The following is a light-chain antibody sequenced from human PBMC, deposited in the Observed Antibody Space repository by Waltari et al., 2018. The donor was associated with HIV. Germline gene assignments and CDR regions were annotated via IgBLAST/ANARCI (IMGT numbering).Light chain of an antibody. CDR2: ADD. Sequence: SYVLTQPPSVSVAPGKPARITCERDNIGDTSVHWYQQKPGQAPILVMYADDHRPSGIPGRFSGSNAENTATLTINRLEAGDEADYYCQIWDMRSDHWVFGGGTKLTV. CDR3: QIWDMRSDHWV. J-gene: IGLJ3*02. CDR1: NIGDTS. V-gene: IGLV3-21*03.